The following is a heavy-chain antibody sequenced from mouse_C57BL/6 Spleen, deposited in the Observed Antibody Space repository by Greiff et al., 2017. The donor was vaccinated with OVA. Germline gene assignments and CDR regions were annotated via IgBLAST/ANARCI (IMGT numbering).Heavy chain of an antibody. CDR1: GYTFTSYW. V-gene: IGHV1-59*01. CDR2: IDPSDSYT. CDR3: ARGRDYYGSRGPYAMDY. D-gene: IGHD1-1*01. J-gene: IGHJ4*01. Sequence: QVQLKQPGAELVRPGTSVKLSCKASGYTFTSYWMHWVKQRPGQGLEWIGVIDPSDSYTNYNQKFKGKATLTVDTSSSTAYMQLSSLTSEDSAVYYCARGRDYYGSRGPYAMDYWGQGTSVTVSS.